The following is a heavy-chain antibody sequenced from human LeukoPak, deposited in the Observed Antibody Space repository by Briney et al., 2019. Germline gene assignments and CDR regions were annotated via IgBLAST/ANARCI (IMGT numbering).Heavy chain of an antibody. D-gene: IGHD2-8*01. CDR3: ARAGGCSWFDP. J-gene: IGHJ5*02. CDR2: INPNSGGT. V-gene: IGHV1-2*02. CDR1: GYSFTDKY. Sequence: GASVKVSCKASGYSFTDKYMHWVRQAPGQGLEWMGWINPNSGGTNYAQKFQGRVTMTTDTSMSTAYMELSRLTSDDTAAYYCARAGGCSWFDPWGQGTLVTVSS.